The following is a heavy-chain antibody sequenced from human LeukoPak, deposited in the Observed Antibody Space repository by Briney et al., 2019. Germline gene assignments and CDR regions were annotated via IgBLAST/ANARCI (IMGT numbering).Heavy chain of an antibody. J-gene: IGHJ6*02. CDR3: ARDLPITIIRGGGFYYGMDV. D-gene: IGHD3-10*01. V-gene: IGHV1-2*02. CDR1: GHTFTGYY. Sequence: ASVKVSCKASGHTFTGYYIHWVRQVPGQGLEWMGWINPNTGETNYAEKFQGRVTMTRDTSISTAYMEVTNLRSDDAGIYYCARDLPITIIRGGGFYYGMDVWGQGTTVTVSS. CDR2: INPNTGET.